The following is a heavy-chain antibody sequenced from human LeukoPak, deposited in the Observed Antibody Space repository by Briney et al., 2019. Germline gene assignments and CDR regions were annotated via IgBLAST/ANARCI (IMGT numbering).Heavy chain of an antibody. CDR1: GFTFTSYG. J-gene: IGHJ4*02. Sequence: GGSLSLSRAASGFTFTSYGIHCVRHAPAKGLEWVAVISYDGSNKYYAESVKGRFTIYRDNSKNTLYLQMNSLRAEDTAVYYCAKRGEMATVPFDYWGEGTLVTVSS. D-gene: IGHD5-24*01. CDR2: ISYDGSNK. V-gene: IGHV3-30*18. CDR3: AKRGEMATVPFDY.